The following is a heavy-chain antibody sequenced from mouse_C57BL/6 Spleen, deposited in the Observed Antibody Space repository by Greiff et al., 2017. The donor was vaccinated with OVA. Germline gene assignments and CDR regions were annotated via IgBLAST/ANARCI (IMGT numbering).Heavy chain of an antibody. D-gene: IGHD1-1*01. CDR1: GYSITSGYY. Sequence: EVKLVESGPGLVKPSQSLSLTCSVTGYSITSGYYWNWIRQFPGNKLEWMGYISYDGSNNYNPSLKNRISITRDTSKNQFFLKLYSVTTDDTATYYCARDGVCYGSSYQYYFDYWGQGTTLTVSS. V-gene: IGHV3-6*01. CDR2: ISYDGSN. CDR3: ARDGVCYGSSYQYYFDY. J-gene: IGHJ2*01.